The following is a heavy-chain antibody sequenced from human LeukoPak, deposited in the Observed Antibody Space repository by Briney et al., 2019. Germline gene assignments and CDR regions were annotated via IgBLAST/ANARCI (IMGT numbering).Heavy chain of an antibody. CDR3: ARGYSSGWRHFDY. D-gene: IGHD6-19*01. CDR1: GFTFSSYG. Sequence: GGSLRLSCAASGFTFSSYGMHWVRQAPGKGLEWVAFIRYDASNKYYADSVKGRFTVSRDNSKNTLYLQMNSLRAEDTAVYYCARGYSSGWRHFDYWGQGTLVTVSS. V-gene: IGHV3-30*02. CDR2: IRYDASNK. J-gene: IGHJ4*02.